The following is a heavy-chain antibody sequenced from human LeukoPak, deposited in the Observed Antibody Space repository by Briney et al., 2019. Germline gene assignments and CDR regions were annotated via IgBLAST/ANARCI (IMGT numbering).Heavy chain of an antibody. J-gene: IGHJ4*02. CDR2: TIPIFGTA. Sequence: SVKVSCKASGGTFSSYAISWVRQAPGQGLEWMGGTIPIFGTANYAQKFQGRVTITADESTSTAYMELSSLRSEDTAVYYCARVTMIVPSYFDYWGQGTLVAVSS. D-gene: IGHD3-22*01. CDR3: ARVTMIVPSYFDY. CDR1: GGTFSSYA. V-gene: IGHV1-69*01.